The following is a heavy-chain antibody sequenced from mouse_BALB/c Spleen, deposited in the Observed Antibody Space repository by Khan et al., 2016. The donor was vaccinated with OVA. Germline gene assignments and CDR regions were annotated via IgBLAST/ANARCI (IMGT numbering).Heavy chain of an antibody. Sequence: VKLEESGPGLVAPSQSLSITCTVSGFSLSNYGVHWVRQPPGKGLEWLGVIWTGGITNYNSALMSRLSISKDNSKSQVFLKMNRLQTDDTAIYYCARSYDYGVWVFAYWGQGTLVTVSA. V-gene: IGHV2-9*02. CDR2: IWTGGIT. J-gene: IGHJ3*01. D-gene: IGHD2-4*01. CDR1: GFSLSNYG. CDR3: ARSYDYGVWVFAY.